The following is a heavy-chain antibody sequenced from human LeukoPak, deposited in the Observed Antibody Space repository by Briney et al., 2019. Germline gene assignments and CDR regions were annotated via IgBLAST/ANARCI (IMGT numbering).Heavy chain of an antibody. Sequence: PSRTLSLTCTVSGGSISSSGYYWSWIRQHPGKGLEWIGYIYYSGSTYYNPSLKSRVTISLDTSKNQFSLKLSSVTAADTAVYYCARTRRDSSGYYLDYWGQGTLVTVSS. CDR1: GGSISSSGYY. V-gene: IGHV4-31*03. D-gene: IGHD3-22*01. J-gene: IGHJ4*02. CDR2: IYYSGST. CDR3: ARTRRDSSGYYLDY.